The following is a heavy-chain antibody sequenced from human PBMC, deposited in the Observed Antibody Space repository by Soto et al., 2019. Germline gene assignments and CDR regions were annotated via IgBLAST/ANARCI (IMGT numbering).Heavy chain of an antibody. CDR3: TSAPARWSR. D-gene: IGHD1-26*01. V-gene: IGHV3-15*01. J-gene: IGHJ4*02. Sequence: EVQLVESGGGLVKPGGSLRLSCAASGFTFSDTWMTWVRQAPGKGLEWVGRIKSKTDGGTIDYAAPVQGRFTISRDDSKNTLYLQMNNLKIDDTAMFYCTSAPARWSRWGQGTLVTVSS. CDR2: IKSKTDGGTI. CDR1: GFTFSDTW.